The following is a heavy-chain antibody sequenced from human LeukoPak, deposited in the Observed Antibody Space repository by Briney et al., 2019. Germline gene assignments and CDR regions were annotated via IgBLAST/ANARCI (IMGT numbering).Heavy chain of an antibody. J-gene: IGHJ4*02. CDR1: GFTFDDYG. V-gene: IGHV3-20*04. CDR2: INWNGGST. D-gene: IGHD6-19*01. Sequence: GGSLRLSCAASGFTFDDYGMSWVRQAPGKGLEWVSGINWNGGSTGYADSVKGRFTISRDNAKNSLYLQMSSLRAEDTALYYCARGESPGIAVAATVGYWGQGTLVTVSS. CDR3: ARGESPGIAVAATVGY.